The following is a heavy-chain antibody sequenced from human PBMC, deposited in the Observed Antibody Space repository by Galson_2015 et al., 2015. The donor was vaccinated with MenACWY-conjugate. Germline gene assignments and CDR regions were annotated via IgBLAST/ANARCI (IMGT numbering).Heavy chain of an antibody. CDR2: INPNSGGT. Sequence: SVKVSCKASGYSFTGYYLHWVRQAPGQGFEWMGWINPNSGGTNYAQMFQGWVTMTRDTSISTAYMELSRLRSDDTAVYYCARSSIDSGSYAFDIWGQGTMVTVSS. V-gene: IGHV1-2*04. CDR3: ARSSIDSGSYAFDI. J-gene: IGHJ3*02. D-gene: IGHD3-10*01. CDR1: GYSFTGYY.